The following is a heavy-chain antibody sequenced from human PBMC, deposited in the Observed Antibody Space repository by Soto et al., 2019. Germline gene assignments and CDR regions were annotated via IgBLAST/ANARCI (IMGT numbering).Heavy chain of an antibody. J-gene: IGHJ6*02. Sequence: ASVKVSCKVSGYTLTELSMHWVRQAPGKGLEWMGGFDPEDGETIYAQKFQGRVTMTEDTSTGTAYMELSSLRSDDTAVYYCARTCSGGSCYSSYYYGMDVWGQGTTVTVSS. CDR2: FDPEDGET. CDR1: GYTLTELS. CDR3: ARTCSGGSCYSSYYYGMDV. V-gene: IGHV1-24*01. D-gene: IGHD2-15*01.